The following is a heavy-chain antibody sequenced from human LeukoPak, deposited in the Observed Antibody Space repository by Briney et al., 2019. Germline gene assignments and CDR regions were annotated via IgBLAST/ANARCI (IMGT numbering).Heavy chain of an antibody. V-gene: IGHV4-38-2*01. D-gene: IGHD2-8*01. CDR1: GYSISSGYY. CDR3: ARMVYAMNFIDY. CDR2: IYHSGST. Sequence: SETLSLTCAVSGYSISSGYYWGWIRQPPGKGLEWIGSIYHSGSTYYNPSLKRRVTISVDTSKHQFSLKLSSVTAADTAVYYCARMVYAMNFIDYWGQGTLVTVSS. J-gene: IGHJ4*02.